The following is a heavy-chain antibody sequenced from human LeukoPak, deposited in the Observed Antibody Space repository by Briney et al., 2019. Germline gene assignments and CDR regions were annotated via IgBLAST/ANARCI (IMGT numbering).Heavy chain of an antibody. CDR2: IYYKGIT. D-gene: IGHD2-21*02. CDR1: GGSISGYH. CDR3: ARLVAVTGTVDWFDP. Sequence: SETLSLTCVVSGGSISGYHWSWIRQVPGKGLEWIGYIYYKGITNYNPSLKSRVTISLDTSKSQFSLKLSSVIAADTAVYYCARLVAVTGTVDWFDPWGQGTLVTVSS. J-gene: IGHJ5*02. V-gene: IGHV4-59*08.